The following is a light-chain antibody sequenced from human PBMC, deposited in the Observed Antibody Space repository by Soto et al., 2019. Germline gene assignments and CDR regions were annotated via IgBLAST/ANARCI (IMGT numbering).Light chain of an antibody. Sequence: DIQMTQSPSILSASVGDRVTITCRASQSIRSWLAWYQQKPGKAPKLLIYDAYSLESGVPSRFSGRRSGTEFTLTIAGLQPDDFATYYCQQYNSYSGTFGQGTKVDIK. J-gene: IGKJ1*01. CDR3: QQYNSYSGT. CDR2: DAY. CDR1: QSIRSW. V-gene: IGKV1-5*01.